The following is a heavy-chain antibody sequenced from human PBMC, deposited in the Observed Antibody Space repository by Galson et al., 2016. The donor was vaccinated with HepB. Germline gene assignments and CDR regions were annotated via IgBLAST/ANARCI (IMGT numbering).Heavy chain of an antibody. V-gene: IGHV1-18*01. Sequence: SVKVSCKASGYRFTSYGMTWVRQAPGQGLEWMGWISGYNGNTDFAQKVQDRATMTTDASTTTAYMELRALKFDDTAVYFCARGHPLRRSGSPLDYWGQGTLVTVSS. CDR3: ARGHPLRRSGSPLDY. CDR2: ISGYNGNT. J-gene: IGHJ4*02. D-gene: IGHD1-26*01. CDR1: GYRFTSYG.